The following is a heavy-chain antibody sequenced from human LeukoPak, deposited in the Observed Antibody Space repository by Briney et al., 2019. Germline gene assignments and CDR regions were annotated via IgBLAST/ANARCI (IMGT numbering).Heavy chain of an antibody. Sequence: ASVKVSCKASGYTFTSYYMHWVRQAPGQGLEWMGIINPSGGSTSYAQKFQGRVTMTRDTSTSTVYMELSSLRSEDTAVYYCARDEVVSDYYDSSGDYWGQGTLVTVFS. CDR3: ARDEVVSDYYDSSGDY. J-gene: IGHJ4*02. CDR2: INPSGGST. V-gene: IGHV1-46*01. D-gene: IGHD3-22*01. CDR1: GYTFTSYY.